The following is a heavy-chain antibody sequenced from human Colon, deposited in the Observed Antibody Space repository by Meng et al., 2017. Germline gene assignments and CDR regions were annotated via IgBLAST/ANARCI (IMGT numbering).Heavy chain of an antibody. CDR3: ARDDGSLGQHKRHYVMNV. J-gene: IGHJ6*02. Sequence: ASVKVSCKASGYPFTTYAINWVRQAPGQGLEWMGWINTKTGNPIYAQGFTGRFVFSLETSVSTAYLEISSLKADDPAVYSCARDDGSLGQHKRHYVMNVWGQGTTVTVSS. V-gene: IGHV7-4-1*02. CDR1: GYPFTTYA. CDR2: INTKTGNP. D-gene: IGHD3-16*01.